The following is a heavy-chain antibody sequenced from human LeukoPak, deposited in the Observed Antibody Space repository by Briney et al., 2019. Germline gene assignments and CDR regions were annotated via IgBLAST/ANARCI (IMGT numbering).Heavy chain of an antibody. CDR3: AWGATDPFDY. V-gene: IGHV3-53*01. D-gene: IGHD1-26*01. J-gene: IGHJ4*02. CDR2: IYSSGSA. CDR1: GFTVSSNY. Sequence: GGSLRLSCAASGFTVSSNYMSWVRQAPGKGLGWVSLIYSSGSAYYADSVNGRFTISRDNSKNTLYLQMNSLRAEDTAVYYCAWGATDPFDYWGQGTLVTVSS.